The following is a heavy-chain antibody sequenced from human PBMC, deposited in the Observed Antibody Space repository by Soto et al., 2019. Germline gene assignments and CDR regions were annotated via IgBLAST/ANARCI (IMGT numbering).Heavy chain of an antibody. CDR3: ARASAYSTPWSFDN. CDR1: GYTFSRYG. CDR2: ISGFNGNT. D-gene: IGHD6-13*01. J-gene: IGHJ4*02. Sequence: QVQLVQSGAEVKKPGASVRVSCKASGYTFSRYGISWVRQAPGQGPEWMGWISGFNGNTRESEKLQGRVTLTTDTAANTAHMELRGLRSDDTAVYYCARASAYSTPWSFDNWGQGTLVTVSS. V-gene: IGHV1-18*01.